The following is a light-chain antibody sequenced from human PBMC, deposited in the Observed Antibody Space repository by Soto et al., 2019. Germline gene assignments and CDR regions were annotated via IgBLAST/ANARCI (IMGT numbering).Light chain of an antibody. J-gene: IGKJ3*01. V-gene: IGKV3-15*01. CDR2: GAS. CDR3: QQYNNWPPGT. CDR1: QSVRSN. Sequence: EIVMTQSPATLSVSPGERATLSCRASQSVRSNLAWYQQKPGQAPRLLIYGASTRATGIPARFSGSGSGTEFTLTIRSLQSEDFAVYYCQQYNNWPPGTFGPGTKVDIK.